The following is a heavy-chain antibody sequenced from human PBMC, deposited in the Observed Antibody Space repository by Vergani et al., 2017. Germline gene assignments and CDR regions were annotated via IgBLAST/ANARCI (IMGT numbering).Heavy chain of an antibody. CDR2: IIPILGIA. V-gene: IGHV1-69*02. CDR3: AISYSRGWYADDY. Sequence: QVQLVQSGAEVKKPGSSVKVSCKASGGTFSSYTISWVRQAPGQGLEWMGRIIPILGIANYAQKFQGRVTITADKSTSTAYMELSSLRSEDTAVYYCAISYSRGWYADDYWGQGTLVTVSS. CDR1: GGTFSSYT. D-gene: IGHD6-19*01. J-gene: IGHJ4*02.